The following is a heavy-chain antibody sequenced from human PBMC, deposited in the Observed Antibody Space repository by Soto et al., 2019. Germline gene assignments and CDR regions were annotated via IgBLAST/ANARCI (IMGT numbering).Heavy chain of an antibody. V-gene: IGHV1-3*01. CDR2: INAGNGNT. J-gene: IGHJ5*02. D-gene: IGHD2-15*01. CDR1: GYTFTSYA. CDR3: ARDICSGGSCYSDGDDWFDL. Sequence: EASVKVSCKASGYTFTSYAMHWVRQAPGQRLEWMGWINAGNGNTKYSQKFQGRATITRDTSASTAYMELSSLRSEDTAVYYCARDICSGGSCYSDGDDWFDLWGQGTLVTVSS.